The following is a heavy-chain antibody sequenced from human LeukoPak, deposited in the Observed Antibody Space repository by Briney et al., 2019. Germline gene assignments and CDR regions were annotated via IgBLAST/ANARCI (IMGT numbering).Heavy chain of an antibody. D-gene: IGHD3-3*01. CDR1: GYTFTSYD. CDR2: MNPNSGNT. CDR3: ARGRSLFGVVIEDY. V-gene: IGHV1-8*01. Sequence: ASVKVSCKASGYTFTSYDINWVRQATGQGLEWMGWMNPNSGNTGYAQKFQGRVTITRNTSISKAYMELSSLRSEDTAVYYCARGRSLFGVVIEDYWGQGTLVTVSS. J-gene: IGHJ4*02.